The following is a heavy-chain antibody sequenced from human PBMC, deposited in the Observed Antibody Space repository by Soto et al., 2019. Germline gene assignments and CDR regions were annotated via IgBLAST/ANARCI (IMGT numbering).Heavy chain of an antibody. CDR1: GFTLKNYS. J-gene: IGHJ5*02. CDR3: ARARSTTWSGTTRGWFDP. Sequence: DVQLVESGGGLVKPGGSLRLSCAASGFTLKNYSMTWVRQAPGKGLEWVSSISSNSNYKYYADSLKVRFTISRDNAKNALYLQMSSLRAEDTAVYYCARARSTTWSGTTRGWFDPWGRRTLVTVAS. V-gene: IGHV3-21*06. CDR2: ISSNSNYK. D-gene: IGHD2-2*01.